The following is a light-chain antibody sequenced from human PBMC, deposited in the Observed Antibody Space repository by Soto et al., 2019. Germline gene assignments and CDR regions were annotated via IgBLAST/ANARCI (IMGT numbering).Light chain of an antibody. Sequence: EIVMTQSPAPLSVSPGEGATLSCRASQSVSSNLAWYQQKPGQAPRLLIYGASSRATGIPDRFSGSGSGTDCTLTISRLEPEDVAVYYCQQYGSSPITLGPGTKVDIK. CDR1: QSVSSN. V-gene: IGKV3-20*01. J-gene: IGKJ3*01. CDR3: QQYGSSPIT. CDR2: GAS.